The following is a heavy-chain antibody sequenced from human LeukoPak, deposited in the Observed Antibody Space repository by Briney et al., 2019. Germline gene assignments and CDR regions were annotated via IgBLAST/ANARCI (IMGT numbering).Heavy chain of an antibody. J-gene: IGHJ5*01. CDR3: ARASGSYWWFDS. D-gene: IGHD1-26*01. Sequence: ASVKVSGKASGYTFTGYYLHWVRQAPGQGLEWMGCVNPNSGDTNYAQKFQGSVTMTRDTSISTVYMELSRLRSDDTAVYYCARASGSYWWFDSWGQGTLVTASS. CDR1: GYTFTGYY. CDR2: VNPNSGDT. V-gene: IGHV1-2*02.